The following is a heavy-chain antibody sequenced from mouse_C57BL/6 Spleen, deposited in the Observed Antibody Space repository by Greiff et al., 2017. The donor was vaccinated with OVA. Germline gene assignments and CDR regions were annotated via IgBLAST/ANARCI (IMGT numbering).Heavy chain of an antibody. CDR2: IYPGDGDP. J-gene: IGHJ4*01. D-gene: IGHD1-1*01. CDR3: ARTLYYYGSSYVGYAMDY. Sequence: QVQLQQSGPELVKPGASVKISCKASGYAFSSSWMNWVKQRPGKGLEWIGRIYPGDGDPNYNGKFKGKATLTADKSSSTAYMQLSSLTSEDSAVYFCARTLYYYGSSYVGYAMDYWGQGTSVTVSS. CDR1: GYAFSSSW. V-gene: IGHV1-82*01.